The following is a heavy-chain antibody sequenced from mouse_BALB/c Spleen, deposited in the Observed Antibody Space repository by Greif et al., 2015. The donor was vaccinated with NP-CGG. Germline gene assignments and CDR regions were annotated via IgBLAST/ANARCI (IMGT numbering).Heavy chain of an antibody. D-gene: IGHD1-1*02. Sequence: VQLQQSGAELAKPGASVKMSCKASDYTFTSYWMHWVKQRPGQGLEWIGYINPSTGYTEYNQKFKDKATLTADKSSSTAYMQLSSLTSEDSAVYYCARTGNYAMDYWGQGTSVTVSS. V-gene: IGHV1-7*01. CDR3: ARTGNYAMDY. CDR2: INPSTGYT. J-gene: IGHJ4*01. CDR1: DYTFTSYW.